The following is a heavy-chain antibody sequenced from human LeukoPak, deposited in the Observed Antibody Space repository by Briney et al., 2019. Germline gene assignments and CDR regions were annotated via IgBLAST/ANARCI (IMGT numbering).Heavy chain of an antibody. CDR1: GYTFTGYW. Sequence: GASVKVSCKAFGYTFTGYWMHWVRQAPGQGLEWMGGIIPIFGTANYAQKFQGRVTITADESTSTAYMELSSLRSEDTAVYYCARAITMVRGADRHYYYYYMDVWGKGTTVTISS. CDR3: ARAITMVRGADRHYYYYYMDV. D-gene: IGHD3-10*01. J-gene: IGHJ6*03. V-gene: IGHV1-69*13. CDR2: IIPIFGTA.